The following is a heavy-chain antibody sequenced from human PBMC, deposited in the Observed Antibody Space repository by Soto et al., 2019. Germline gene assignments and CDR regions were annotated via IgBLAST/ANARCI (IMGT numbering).Heavy chain of an antibody. V-gene: IGHV1-69*06. D-gene: IGHD6-13*01. CDR3: ATSAKGGIAAGFDY. Sequence: SVKVSCKASGGTFSSYAISWVRQAPGQGLEWMGGIIPIFGTANYAQKFQGRVTITADKSTSTAYMELSSLRSEDTAVYYCATSAKGGIAAGFDYWGQGTLVTVSS. CDR2: IIPIFGTA. J-gene: IGHJ4*02. CDR1: GGTFSSYA.